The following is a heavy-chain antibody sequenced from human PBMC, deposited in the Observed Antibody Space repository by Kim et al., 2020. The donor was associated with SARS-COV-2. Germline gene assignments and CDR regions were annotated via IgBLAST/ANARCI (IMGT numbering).Heavy chain of an antibody. Sequence: GGSLRLSCAASGFTFSSYGMHWVRQAPGKGLEWVAVIWYDGSNKYYADSVKGRFTISRDNSKNTLYLQMNSLRAEDTAVYYCAKDQHRSVLRYFDWHHYYGMDVWGQGTTVTVSS. J-gene: IGHJ6*02. CDR1: GFTFSSYG. D-gene: IGHD3-9*01. CDR3: AKDQHRSVLRYFDWHHYYGMDV. V-gene: IGHV3-33*06. CDR2: IWYDGSNK.